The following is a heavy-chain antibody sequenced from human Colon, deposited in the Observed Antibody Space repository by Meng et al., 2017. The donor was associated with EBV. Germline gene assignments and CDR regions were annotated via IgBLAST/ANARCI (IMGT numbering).Heavy chain of an antibody. CDR3: ARNRPRGVATGANWFDP. D-gene: IGHD5-12*01. V-gene: IGHV1-18*01. CDR1: GYTFTSYG. CDR2: ISAYNGNT. J-gene: IGHJ5*02. Sequence: QVQLVQSGAEVKKPGASVKVSRKASGYTFTSYGISWVRQAPGQGLEWMGWISAYNGNTNYAQKLQGRVTMTTDTSTSTAYMELRSLRSDDTAVYYCARNRPRGVATGANWFDPWGQGTLVTVSS.